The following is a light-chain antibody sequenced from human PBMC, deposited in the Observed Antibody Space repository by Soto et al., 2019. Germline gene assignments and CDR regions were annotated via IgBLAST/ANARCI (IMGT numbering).Light chain of an antibody. CDR1: QTVHSN. CDR2: AAT. CDR3: HQYNDWPVYT. J-gene: IGKJ2*01. V-gene: IGKV3-15*01. Sequence: EIVMTQSPANLSVSPGGRATLSCRASQTVHSNLAWYQHKSGQAPRLLIYAATTRATGIPARISGSGSGTEFTLTITSLQSEDSAVDFCHQYNDWPVYTFGPGTKLEIK.